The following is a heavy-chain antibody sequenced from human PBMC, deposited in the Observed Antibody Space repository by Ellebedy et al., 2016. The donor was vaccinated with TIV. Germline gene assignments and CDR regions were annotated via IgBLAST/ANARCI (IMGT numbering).Heavy chain of an antibody. J-gene: IGHJ6*02. CDR2: IIPIFGTA. CDR1: GGTFSSYA. V-gene: IGHV1-69*13. D-gene: IGHD3-10*01. CDR3: ARDWMVRGVISAGYGMDV. Sequence: AASVKVSCKASGGTFSSYAISWVRQAPGQGLEWMGGIIPIFGTANYAQKFQGRVTITADESTSTAYMELSSLRSEDTAVYYCARDWMVRGVISAGYGMDVWGQGTTVTVSS.